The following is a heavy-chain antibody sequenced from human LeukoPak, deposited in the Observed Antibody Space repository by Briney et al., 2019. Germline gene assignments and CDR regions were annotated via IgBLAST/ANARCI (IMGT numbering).Heavy chain of an antibody. V-gene: IGHV4-38-2*02. Sequence: SETLSLTCSVSGYFISSGYYWGWIRQPPGKGLEWVGSIYHSGSTYYNPSLKSRVTISVDTSNNQFFLKLSPVTAADTAVYYCARHSPSWGLRNFDYWGQGSVVTVSS. CDR2: IYHSGST. CDR3: ARHSPSWGLRNFDY. D-gene: IGHD4-17*01. J-gene: IGHJ4*02. CDR1: GYFISSGYY.